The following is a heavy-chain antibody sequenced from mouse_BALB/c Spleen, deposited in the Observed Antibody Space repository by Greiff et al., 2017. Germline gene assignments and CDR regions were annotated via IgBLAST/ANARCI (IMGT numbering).Heavy chain of an antibody. D-gene: IGHD2-1*01. CDR3: TRPLRGNYPAWFAY. CDR2: IYPGNSDT. V-gene: IGHV1-5*01. CDR1: GYTFTSYW. J-gene: IGHJ3*01. Sequence: EVQLQQSGTVLARPGASVKMSCKASGYTFTSYWMHWVKQRPGQGLEWIGAIYPGNSDTSYNQKFKGKAKLTAATSTSTAYMELSSLTNEDSAVYYCTRPLRGNYPAWFAYWGQGTLVTVSA.